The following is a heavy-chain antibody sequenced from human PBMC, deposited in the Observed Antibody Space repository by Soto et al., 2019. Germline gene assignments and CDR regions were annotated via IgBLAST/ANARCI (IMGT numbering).Heavy chain of an antibody. J-gene: IGHJ5*02. V-gene: IGHV4-31*03. Sequence: QVQLQESGPGLVKPSQTLSLTCTVSGGSISSNGYYWNWIRQYPGKGLEWIGYIYHSGSTYYNPSLKSRVTISLDTSKNRFSLNLSSVTAADTAMYYCARDGDTAMVLDPWGQGTLVTVSS. D-gene: IGHD5-18*01. CDR3: ARDGDTAMVLDP. CDR1: GGSISSNGYY. CDR2: IYHSGST.